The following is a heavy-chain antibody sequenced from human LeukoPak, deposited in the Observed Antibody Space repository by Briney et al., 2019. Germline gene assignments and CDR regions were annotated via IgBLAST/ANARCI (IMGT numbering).Heavy chain of an antibody. CDR3: ARRKYYYYGMDV. CDR1: GGSFSGYY. J-gene: IGHJ6*02. V-gene: IGHV4-34*01. CDR2: INHSGST. Sequence: SETLSLTCAVYGGSFSGYYWSWIRQPPGKGLEWIGEINHSGSTNYNPSLKSRVTISVDTSKNQFSLKLSSVTAADTAVYCCARRKYYYYGMDVWGQGTTVTVSS.